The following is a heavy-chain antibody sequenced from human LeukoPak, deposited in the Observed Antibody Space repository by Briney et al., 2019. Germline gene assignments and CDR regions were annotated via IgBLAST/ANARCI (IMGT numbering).Heavy chain of an antibody. CDR3: ARTYDSSGYYSKDGFDY. J-gene: IGHJ4*02. V-gene: IGHV3-48*04. CDR1: GFTFSSYS. CDR2: ISSGSSTI. D-gene: IGHD3-22*01. Sequence: GGSPRLSCAASGFTFSSYSMNWVRQAPGKGLEWVSYISSGSSTIYYADSVKGRFTTSRDNAKNSLYLQMNSLRAEDTAVYYCARTYDSSGYYSKDGFDYWGQGTLVTVSS.